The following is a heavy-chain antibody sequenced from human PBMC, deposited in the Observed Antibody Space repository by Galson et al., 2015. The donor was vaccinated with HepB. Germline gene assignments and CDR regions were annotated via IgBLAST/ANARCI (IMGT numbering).Heavy chain of an antibody. V-gene: IGHV3-21*01. Sequence: SLRLSCAASGFTFSSYSMNWVRQAPGKGLEWVSSISSSSSYIYYADSVKGRFTISRDNAKNSLYLQMNSLRAEDTAVYYCARGAAMIVVVTPLDYWGQGTLVTVSS. D-gene: IGHD3-22*01. CDR1: GFTFSSYS. CDR3: ARGAAMIVVVTPLDY. CDR2: ISSSSSYI. J-gene: IGHJ4*02.